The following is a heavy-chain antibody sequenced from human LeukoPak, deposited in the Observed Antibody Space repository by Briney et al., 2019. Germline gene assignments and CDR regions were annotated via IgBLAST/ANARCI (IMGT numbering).Heavy chain of an antibody. D-gene: IGHD6-13*01. Sequence: GGSLRLSCAAAGFTFSSYSMNWVRQAPGKGLEWVSYISSSSSTIYYADSVKGRFTISRDNAKNSLYLQMNSLRAEDTAVYYRARQTAFAAAGPYAFDIWGQGTMVTLSS. CDR3: ARQTAFAAAGPYAFDI. CDR1: GFTFSSYS. J-gene: IGHJ3*02. V-gene: IGHV3-48*01. CDR2: ISSSSSTI.